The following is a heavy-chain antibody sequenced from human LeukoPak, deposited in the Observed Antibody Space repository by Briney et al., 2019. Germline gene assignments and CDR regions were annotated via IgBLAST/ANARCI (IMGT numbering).Heavy chain of an antibody. Sequence: GGSLRLSCAASGFTFSSYCMNWVRQAPGKGLEWVANINTDESEKYYADSVNGRFTISRDNAKNSLYLQMNSLRAEDTAIYYCVRCRTTVTAMPGYWGQGTLVTVSS. J-gene: IGHJ4*02. D-gene: IGHD4-17*01. CDR1: GFTFSSYC. CDR2: INTDESEK. V-gene: IGHV3-7*03. CDR3: VRCRTTVTAMPGY.